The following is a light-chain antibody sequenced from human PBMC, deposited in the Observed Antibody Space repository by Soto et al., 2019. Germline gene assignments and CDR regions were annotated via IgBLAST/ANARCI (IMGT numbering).Light chain of an antibody. Sequence: QSALTQPPSASGTPGQRVTISCSGSSSNIGINTVKWYQQLPGTAPKLLIYGNDQRPSGVPARFSGSKSGTSASLAITGLQSEDEADYYCEAWDDSLSWGVFGGGTKLTVL. CDR1: SSNIGINT. J-gene: IGLJ3*02. V-gene: IGLV1-44*01. CDR2: GND. CDR3: EAWDDSLSWGV.